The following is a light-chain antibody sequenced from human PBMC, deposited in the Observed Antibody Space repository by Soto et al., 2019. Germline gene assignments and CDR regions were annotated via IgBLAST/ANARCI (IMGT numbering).Light chain of an antibody. J-gene: IGLJ1*01. CDR1: KSDVGVYDF. CDR2: EVV. V-gene: IGLV2-8*01. CDR3: KSYVGSNSYV. Sequence: QSALTQPPSVSGSPGQSITISCTGTKSDVGVYDFVSWYQQHPGKAPRLIIYEVVKRPSGVPNRFSGSKSGNTASLTVSGLQAEDEADYFCKSYVGSNSYVFGSGTKVTVL.